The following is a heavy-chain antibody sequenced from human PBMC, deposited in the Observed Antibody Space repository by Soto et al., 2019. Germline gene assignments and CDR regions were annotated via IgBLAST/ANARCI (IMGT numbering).Heavy chain of an antibody. CDR2: ITGNSDAA. CDR3: ARPPNGAFFHRGVDV. Sequence: EVQVVESGGGLVQPGGSLRLSCAASGFTFDDYAMHWVRQAPGKGLEWVSGITGNSDAADYAESVKGRFTISRDNSKNTLYLQMNSLRAEDTAIYFCARPPNGAFFHRGVDVWGQGTTVIVSS. V-gene: IGHV3-23*04. J-gene: IGHJ6*02. D-gene: IGHD2-8*01. CDR1: GFTFDDYA.